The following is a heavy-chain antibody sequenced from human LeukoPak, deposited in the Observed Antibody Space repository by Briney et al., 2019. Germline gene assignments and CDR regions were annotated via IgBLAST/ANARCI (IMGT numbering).Heavy chain of an antibody. V-gene: IGHV3-30*02. CDR2: IRYDGSNK. D-gene: IGHD5-12*01. J-gene: IGHJ5*02. CDR3: ARIVATSLQPEYNWFDP. Sequence: GGSLRLSCAASGFTFSSYGMHWVRQAPGKGLEWVAFIRYDGSNKYYADSVKGRFTISRDNSKNTLYLQMNSLRADDTAVYYCARIVATSLQPEYNWFDPWGQGTLVTVSS. CDR1: GFTFSSYG.